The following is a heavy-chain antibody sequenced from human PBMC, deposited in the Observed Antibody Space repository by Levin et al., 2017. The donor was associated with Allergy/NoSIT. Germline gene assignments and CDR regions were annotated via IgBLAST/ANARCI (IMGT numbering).Heavy chain of an antibody. D-gene: IGHD3-22*01. CDR2: VYYSGST. CDR1: GGSINNYY. J-gene: IGHJ6*02. CDR3: ARDRSQMGGDGSHYYYGMDV. Sequence: RSQTLSLTCSVSGGSINNYYWSWIRQPPGKGLEWIGYVYYSGSTRYNPSLKSRVTISVDTSKNQFSLKLSSVSTADTAVYYCARDRSQMGGDGSHYYYGMDVWGQGTTVTVSS. V-gene: IGHV4-59*01.